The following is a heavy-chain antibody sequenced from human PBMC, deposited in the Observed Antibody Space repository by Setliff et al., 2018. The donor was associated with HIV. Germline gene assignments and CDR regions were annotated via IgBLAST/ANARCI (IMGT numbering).Heavy chain of an antibody. D-gene: IGHD6-6*01. Sequence: PGGSLRLSCAASGFTFSNFAMSWVRLTPGKGLEWVSGITDSGSTTYYDDSVKGRFTISRDNSKNTLYLQMNSLRVDDTAVYYCARVWAMQQVVPGYWGQGALVTVSS. CDR1: GFTFSNFA. J-gene: IGHJ4*02. CDR2: ITDSGSTT. V-gene: IGHV3-23*01. CDR3: ARVWAMQQVVPGY.